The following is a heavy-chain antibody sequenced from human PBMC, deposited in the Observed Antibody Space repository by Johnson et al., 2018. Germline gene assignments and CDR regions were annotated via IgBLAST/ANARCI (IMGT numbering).Heavy chain of an antibody. CDR3: ARDGGEMATNFYYYYMDV. CDR2: IWYDGSNK. J-gene: IGHJ6*03. Sequence: QVQLVESGGGLVQPGRSLRLSCAASGFTFSSYGMHWVRQAPGKGLEWVAVIWYDGSNKYYADSVKGRFTISRDNSKNTLYLQMNSLRAEDTAVYYCARDGGEMATNFYYYYMDVWGKGTTVTVSS. CDR1: GFTFSSYG. D-gene: IGHD5-24*01. V-gene: IGHV3-33*01.